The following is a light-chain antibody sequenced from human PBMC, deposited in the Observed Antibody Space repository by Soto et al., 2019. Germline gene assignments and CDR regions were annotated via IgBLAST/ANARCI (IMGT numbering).Light chain of an antibody. Sequence: DIVMTQTPISLSVTPGQPTSISCKSSQSLLHSDGKTYLSWYLQKPGQPPQLLISEVSNRFSGVPDKFSGSGSGTDFTLKISRVEADDVGVYYCMQSLELPRTFGQETKVEIK. CDR3: MQSLELPRT. CDR2: EVS. J-gene: IGKJ1*01. V-gene: IGKV2D-29*01. CDR1: QSLLHSDGKTY.